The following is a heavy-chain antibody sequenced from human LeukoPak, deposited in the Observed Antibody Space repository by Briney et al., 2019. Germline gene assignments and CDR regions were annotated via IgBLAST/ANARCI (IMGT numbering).Heavy chain of an antibody. D-gene: IGHD2-2*01. V-gene: IGHV4-59*12. J-gene: IGHJ4*02. Sequence: SETLSLTCTVSGGSISSYYWSWIRQPPGKGLEWIGYIYYSGSTNYNPSLKSRVTISVDTSKNQFSLKLSSVTAADTAVYHCARGRYCSSTSCPIFDYWGQGTLVTVSS. CDR1: GGSISSYY. CDR2: IYYSGST. CDR3: ARGRYCSSTSCPIFDY.